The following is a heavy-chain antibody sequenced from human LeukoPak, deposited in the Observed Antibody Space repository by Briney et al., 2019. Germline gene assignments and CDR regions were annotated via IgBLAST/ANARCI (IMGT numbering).Heavy chain of an antibody. V-gene: IGHV4-39*01. Sequence: SSETLSLTCTVSGGSISSSSYYWGWIRQPPGKGLEWIGSIYYSGSTYYNPSLKSRVTISVDTSKNQFSLKLSSVTAADTAVYYCARRNSGSYYRRAFDIWGQGTMVTVSS. J-gene: IGHJ3*02. CDR2: IYYSGST. D-gene: IGHD1-26*01. CDR3: ARRNSGSYYRRAFDI. CDR1: GGSISSSSYY.